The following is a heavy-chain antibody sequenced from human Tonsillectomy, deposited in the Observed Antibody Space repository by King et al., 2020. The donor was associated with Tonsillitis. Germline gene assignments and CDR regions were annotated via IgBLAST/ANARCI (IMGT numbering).Heavy chain of an antibody. D-gene: IGHD3-10*01. V-gene: IGHV3-23*04. CDR1: GFTFTNYA. CDR2: INRSGGTT. CDR3: ASRTYYYNSGGAFDL. Sequence: VQLVESGGGLVQPGGSLRLSCAASGFTFTNYAMAWVRQAPERGLQWVSTINRSGGTTYYADSVKGRFTISRDNSENTLYLQMNSLRAEDAAVYYCASRTYYYNSGGAFDLWGQGTVVAVSS. J-gene: IGHJ3*01.